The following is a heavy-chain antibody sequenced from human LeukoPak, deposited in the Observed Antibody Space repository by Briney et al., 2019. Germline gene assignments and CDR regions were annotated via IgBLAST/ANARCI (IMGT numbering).Heavy chain of an antibody. D-gene: IGHD3-22*01. CDR3: AKDSAYYYDSSGYYYD. V-gene: IGHV3-21*01. J-gene: IGHJ4*02. Sequence: GGSLRLSCAASGFTFSSYSMNWVRQVPGKGLEWVSSISSSSSYIYYADSVKGRFTISRDNAKNSLYLQMNSLRAEDTAVYYCAKDSAYYYDSSGYYYDWGQGTLVTVSS. CDR2: ISSSSSYI. CDR1: GFTFSSYS.